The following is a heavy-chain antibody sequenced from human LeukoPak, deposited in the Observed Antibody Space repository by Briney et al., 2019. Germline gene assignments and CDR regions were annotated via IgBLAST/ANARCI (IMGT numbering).Heavy chain of an antibody. CDR1: GFTFDDCA. V-gene: IGHV3-9*01. J-gene: IGHJ4*02. D-gene: IGHD3-9*01. Sequence: PGRSLRLSCAASGFTFDDCAMHWVRQAPGKGLEWVSGISWNSGSIGYADSVKGRFTISRDNAKNSLYLQMNSLRAEDTALYYCAKDIVRYFDWLLANFDYWGQGTLVTVSS. CDR3: AKDIVRYFDWLLANFDY. CDR2: ISWNSGSI.